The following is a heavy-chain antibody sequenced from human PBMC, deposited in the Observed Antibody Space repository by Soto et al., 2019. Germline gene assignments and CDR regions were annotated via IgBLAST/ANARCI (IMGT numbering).Heavy chain of an antibody. V-gene: IGHV4-34*01. CDR2: IYHRGST. CDR1: DESFSGYY. CDR3: ARNLCGCDFSTGYCCFDS. Sequence: SETLSLTCAVYDESFSGYYWSWIRQPPGKGLEWIGGIYHRGSTNYNPSLKSRVTISVDTSKKQFSLKMSSVTAADTAVYYCARNLCGCDFSTGYCCFDSWGQGTLVTVSS. D-gene: IGHD3-3*01. J-gene: IGHJ4*02.